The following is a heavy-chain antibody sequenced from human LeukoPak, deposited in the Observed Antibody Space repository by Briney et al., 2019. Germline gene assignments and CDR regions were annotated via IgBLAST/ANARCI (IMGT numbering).Heavy chain of an antibody. J-gene: IGHJ6*02. CDR1: GGSISYYY. CDR3: AREDPQTTVPEGMDV. V-gene: IGHV4-59*01. CDR2: IYYSGTT. D-gene: IGHD4-17*01. Sequence: PSETLSLTCTVSGGSISYYYWSWIRQSPGKGLEWIGYIYYSGTTNYNPSLKSRVTISVDTSKNQFSLQLRSVTAADTAVYFCAREDPQTTVPEGMDVWGQGTTVTVSS.